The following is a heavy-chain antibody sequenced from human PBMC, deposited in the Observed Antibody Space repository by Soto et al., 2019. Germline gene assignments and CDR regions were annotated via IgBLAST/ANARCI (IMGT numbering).Heavy chain of an antibody. CDR1: GFIFRSYG. CDR3: AVVTANL. CDR2: IWYDGSNT. J-gene: IGHJ5*02. V-gene: IGHV3-33*03. Sequence: PGGSLRLSCAASGFIFRSYGMHWVRQAPGKGLEWVAVIWYDGSNTYYADSVKGRFTISRDNAKNSLYLQMNSLRAEDTAVYYCAVVTANLWGQGTLVTVSS. D-gene: IGHD2-21*02.